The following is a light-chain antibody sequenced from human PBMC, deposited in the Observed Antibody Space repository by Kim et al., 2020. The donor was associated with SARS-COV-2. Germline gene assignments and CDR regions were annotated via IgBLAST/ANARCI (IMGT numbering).Light chain of an antibody. V-gene: IGLV2-23*02. CDR1: SSDIGSYNL. CDR2: EVT. J-gene: IGLJ2*01. Sequence: QSALTQPASVSGSPGQSITISCTGTSSDIGSYNLVSWYQQYPDKAPKLLISEVTERPSGVSDRFSGSKFGNTASLTISALQAEDEGDYYCCSYSVDSTLVLGGGTQLTVL. CDR3: CSYSVDSTLV.